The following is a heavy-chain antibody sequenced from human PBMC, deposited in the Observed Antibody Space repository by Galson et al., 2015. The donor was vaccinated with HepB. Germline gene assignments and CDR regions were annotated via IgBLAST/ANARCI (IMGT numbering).Heavy chain of an antibody. Sequence: SCKASGYTFTGNYMHWVRQAPGQGLEWMGWIDPNNGGTNIAQKLQGWVTMTRDTSLSTAYMELNRLRPDDTGVYYWARDRVIAPAAHGMDVWGQGTTVTVTS. D-gene: IGHD2-2*01. CDR3: ARDRVIAPAAHGMDV. CDR2: IDPNNGGT. CDR1: GYTFTGNY. J-gene: IGHJ6*02. V-gene: IGHV1-2*04.